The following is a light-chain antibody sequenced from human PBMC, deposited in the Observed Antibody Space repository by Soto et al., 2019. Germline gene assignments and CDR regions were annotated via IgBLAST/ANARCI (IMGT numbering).Light chain of an antibody. CDR1: SSNIGPSFD. J-gene: IGLJ2*01. V-gene: IGLV1-40*01. CDR3: QSYDSSLSAVV. CDR2: GND. Sequence: QSVLTQPPSGSGAQGQRSPTSCTGSSSNIGPSFDVHWYKHLPGTAPKLLIYGNDNRPSGVPDRFSGSKSGTSASLAITGLQAEDEADYYCQSYDSSLSAVVFGGGTKVTVL.